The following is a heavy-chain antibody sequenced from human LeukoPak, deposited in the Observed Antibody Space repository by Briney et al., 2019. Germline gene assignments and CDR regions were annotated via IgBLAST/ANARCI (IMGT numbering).Heavy chain of an antibody. CDR3: ARAGADWNFQH. V-gene: IGHV4-34*01. D-gene: IGHD1-1*01. Sequence: PSETLSLTCAVYGGSFSGYYWSWIRQPPGKGLEWIGEINHSGSTNYNPSLKSRVTISVDASKNQFSLKLSSVTAADTAVYYCARAGADWNFQHWGQGPLVTVSS. CDR2: INHSGST. CDR1: GGSFSGYY. J-gene: IGHJ1*01.